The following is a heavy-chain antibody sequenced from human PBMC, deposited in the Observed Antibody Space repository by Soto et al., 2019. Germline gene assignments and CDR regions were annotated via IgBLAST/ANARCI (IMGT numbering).Heavy chain of an antibody. D-gene: IGHD6-13*01. J-gene: IGHJ6*02. V-gene: IGHV1-46*01. CDR1: GYTFTSYY. CDR3: ARDWIAAAGSISTSQAFPLLDGMDV. Sequence: QVQLVQSGAEVRKPGASVRVSCKASGYTFTSYYMYWVRQAPGQGLEWMGIIDPRGGNTSYAQDFQGRVTMNGDTSTSTVYMELSSLRPEDPAVYYCARDWIAAAGSISTSQAFPLLDGMDVWGQGITVTVSS. CDR2: IDPRGGNT.